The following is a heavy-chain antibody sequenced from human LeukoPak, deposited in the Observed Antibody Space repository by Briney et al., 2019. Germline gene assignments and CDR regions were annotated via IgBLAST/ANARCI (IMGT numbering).Heavy chain of an antibody. Sequence: ASVKVSCKISGFGLSVLSIYWMRQAPGKGLEWVGGIRPETGEPIFAQKFRGRVTITEDTFTGTGYLELRGLTSEDTAVYYCSTDSGRSYFYFDFWGQGTLVTVSS. J-gene: IGHJ4*02. CDR1: GFGLSVLS. CDR2: IRPETGEP. D-gene: IGHD3-10*01. V-gene: IGHV1-24*01. CDR3: STDSGRSYFYFDF.